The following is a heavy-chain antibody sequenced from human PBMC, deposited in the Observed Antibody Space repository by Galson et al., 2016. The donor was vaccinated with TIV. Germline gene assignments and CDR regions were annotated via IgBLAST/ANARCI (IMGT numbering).Heavy chain of an antibody. CDR2: INPIFGTA. D-gene: IGHD3-10*01. V-gene: IGHV1-69*06. CDR1: GGIFSNFV. Sequence: SVKVSCKASGGIFSNFVISWVRQAPGQGLEWMGSINPIFGTANYAQKFQGRVTITADKSTSTFYMDLSSLRSEDTAIYYCARGRGYSFGSGSSYFDYWGQGSLVTVSS. J-gene: IGHJ4*02. CDR3: ARGRGYSFGSGSSYFDY.